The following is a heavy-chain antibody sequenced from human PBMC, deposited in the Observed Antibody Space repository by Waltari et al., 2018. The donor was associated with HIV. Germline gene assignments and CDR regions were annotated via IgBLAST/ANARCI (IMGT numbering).Heavy chain of an antibody. V-gene: IGHV3-74*01. CDR1: GFTFSSHW. J-gene: IGHJ6*02. CDR2: VKSDVGDV. D-gene: IGHD3-3*01. CDR3: TRDDYDFWSGSRRDFYYGMDV. Sequence: EVQLVETGGELVQSGGSLRLSCAASGFTFSSHWMHWVRQAPGKGLVRVSRVKSDVGDVTYADLAKSRFTISRDNAKNTLFLQMNSLRVDDTGIYFCTRDDYDFWSGSRRDFYYGMDVWGQGTTVSVSS.